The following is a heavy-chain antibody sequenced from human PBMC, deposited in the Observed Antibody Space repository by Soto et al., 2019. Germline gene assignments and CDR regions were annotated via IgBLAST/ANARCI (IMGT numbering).Heavy chain of an antibody. D-gene: IGHD3-16*01. CDR2: ISAFNGNT. J-gene: IGHJ3*01. V-gene: IGHV1-18*04. Sequence: ASVKVSCKASGYPFTDYYINWLRQAPGQGLEWMGWISAFNGNTETAQGLQDRVTMTTDSSTTTAHMDLTNLTTDDTAIYYCARSYYLADAFDVWGQGTMVTVSS. CDR1: GYPFTDYY. CDR3: ARSYYLADAFDV.